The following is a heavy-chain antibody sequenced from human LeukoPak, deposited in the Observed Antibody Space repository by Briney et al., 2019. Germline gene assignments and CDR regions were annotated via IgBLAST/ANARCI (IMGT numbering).Heavy chain of an antibody. Sequence: GGSLRLSCVAAGFTFSSYSMSWVRQPPGRGLEWVSSISGSGGSTYYADSVKGRFTISRHNCKNTLYLQMNSLRAEETAVYYCVSGVAVVTFDYWVEATMPSVSS. CDR1: GFTFSSYS. V-gene: IGHV3-23*01. J-gene: IGHJ4*02. CDR2: ISGSGGST. CDR3: VSGVAVVTFDY. D-gene: IGHD3-22*01.